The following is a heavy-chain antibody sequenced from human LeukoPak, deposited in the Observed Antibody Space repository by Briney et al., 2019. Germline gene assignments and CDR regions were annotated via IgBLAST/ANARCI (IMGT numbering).Heavy chain of an antibody. J-gene: IGHJ6*03. CDR3: ARDRALVSMVRGVMGYFYYYMDV. Sequence: PGGSLRLSCAASGFTFSSYWMSWVRQAPGKGLEWLANINQDGSKKFYVDSVKGRFTISRDNTKNSLYLQMDTLRAEDTAVYYCARDRALVSMVRGVMGYFYYYMDVWGKGTTVTISS. V-gene: IGHV3-7*01. D-gene: IGHD3-10*01. CDR1: GFTFSSYW. CDR2: INQDGSKK.